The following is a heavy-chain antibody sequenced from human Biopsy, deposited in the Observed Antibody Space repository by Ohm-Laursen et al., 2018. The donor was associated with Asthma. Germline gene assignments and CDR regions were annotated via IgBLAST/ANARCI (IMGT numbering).Heavy chain of an antibody. Sequence: LRFSCAASGFDLRDYTMNWVRQAPGKGLEWVASISSLSRYIYHATSLRGRFTISRDNAKRSLYLQMDSLRGDDTAVYYCSRDFTIGSGSPFHFWGRGTLVTVSS. CDR3: SRDFTIGSGSPFHF. CDR1: GFDLRDYT. CDR2: ISSLSRYI. J-gene: IGHJ4*02. V-gene: IGHV3-21*01. D-gene: IGHD3-10*01.